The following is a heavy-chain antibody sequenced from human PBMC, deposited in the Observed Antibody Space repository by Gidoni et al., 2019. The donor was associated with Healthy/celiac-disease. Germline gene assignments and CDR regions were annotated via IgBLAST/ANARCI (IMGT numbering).Heavy chain of an antibody. J-gene: IGHJ4*02. CDR2: INHSGST. V-gene: IGHV4-34*01. CDR1: GGSFRGYY. Sequence: QVQLQQWGAGLLKPSEPLSLTCAVYGGSFRGYYVEWIGEINHSGSTNYNPSLKSRVTISVDTSKNQFSLKLSSVTAADTAVYYCARGAYDFWSGYDYWGQGTLVTVSS. CDR3: ARGAYDFWSGYDY. D-gene: IGHD3-3*01.